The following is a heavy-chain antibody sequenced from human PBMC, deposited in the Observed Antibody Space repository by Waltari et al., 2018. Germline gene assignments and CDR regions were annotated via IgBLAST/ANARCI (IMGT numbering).Heavy chain of an antibody. CDR3: ARLSNWAGDY. CDR2: IISDGSST. CDR1: GFTFSTSW. V-gene: IGHV3-74*01. D-gene: IGHD1-1*01. J-gene: IGHJ4*02. Sequence: EVQLVESGGGLVQPGGSLRLSCAASGFTFSTSWRYWVRQAPGKGLVWVSRIISDGSSTTYADSVKGRFTISRDNAKNTLYLQMNSLRAEDTAVYYCARLSNWAGDYWGQGTLVTVSS.